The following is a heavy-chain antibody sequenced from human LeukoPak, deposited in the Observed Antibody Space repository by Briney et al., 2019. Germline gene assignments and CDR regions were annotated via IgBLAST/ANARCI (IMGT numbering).Heavy chain of an antibody. J-gene: IGHJ4*02. CDR1: GFTFSSYG. Sequence: GGSLRLSCAASGFTFSSYGMHWVRQAPGKGLEWVAVISYDGSNKYYADSVKGRFTISRDNSKNTLYLQMNSLRAEDTAVYYCAKDQGTYYYDSSGYYPSYYFDYWGQGTLVTVSS. D-gene: IGHD3-22*01. V-gene: IGHV3-30*18. CDR3: AKDQGTYYYDSSGYYPSYYFDY. CDR2: ISYDGSNK.